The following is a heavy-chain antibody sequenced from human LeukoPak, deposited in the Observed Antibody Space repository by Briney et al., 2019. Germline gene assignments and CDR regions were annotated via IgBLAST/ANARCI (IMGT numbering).Heavy chain of an antibody. CDR2: ISSSGSTI. J-gene: IGHJ6*03. CDR3: ARDQYGSGDGYYMDV. CDR1: GSTFRSYD. D-gene: IGHD3-10*01. Sequence: PGGSLRLSCAASGSTFRSYDMNWVRQAPGKGLEWVSYISSSGSTIYYADSVKGRFTVSRDNAKNSLFLQMNSLRAEDTAVYYCARDQYGSGDGYYMDVWGKGTTVTISS. V-gene: IGHV3-48*03.